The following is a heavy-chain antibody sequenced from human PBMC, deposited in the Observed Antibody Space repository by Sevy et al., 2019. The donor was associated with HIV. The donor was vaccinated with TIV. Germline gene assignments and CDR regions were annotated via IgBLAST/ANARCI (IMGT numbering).Heavy chain of an antibody. CDR2: SSNSGSDI. V-gene: IGHV3-48*03. CDR3: ARDLPPSATTVAHFDY. D-gene: IGHD4-17*01. Sequence: GGSLRLSCVASGFTFSSYEMNWVRQAPGKGLEWVSYSSNSGSDIHYSDSLRGRFTISRDNAKNSLFLQMNSLRAEDTAVYYCARDLPPSATTVAHFDYWGQGTLVTVSS. J-gene: IGHJ4*02. CDR1: GFTFSSYE.